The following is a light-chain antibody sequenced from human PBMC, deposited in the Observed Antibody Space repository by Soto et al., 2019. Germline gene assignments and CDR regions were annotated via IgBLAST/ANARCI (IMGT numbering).Light chain of an antibody. CDR3: QQYTDSPLT. CDR2: GLA. V-gene: IGKV3-20*01. CDR1: QSISSSY. J-gene: IGKJ4*01. Sequence: EIVLTQSPGTLSLSPGERATLSCGASQSISSSYLAWSQKKPGQASRLLIYGLANRATGIPDRFSASGSGTDFTLTISGLEPEDAAVYYCQQYTDSPLTFGGGTKVEIK.